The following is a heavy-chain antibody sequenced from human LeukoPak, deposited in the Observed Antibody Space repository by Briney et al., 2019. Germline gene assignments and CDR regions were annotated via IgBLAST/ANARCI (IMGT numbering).Heavy chain of an antibody. Sequence: PSETLSLTCTVSGGSISSGSYYWSWIRQPAGKGLEWIGRIYTSGSTNYNPSLKSRVTISVDTSKNQFSLKLSSVTAADTAVYYCAREPGAVLRFLGGFFDYWGQGTLVTVSS. J-gene: IGHJ4*02. CDR2: IYTSGST. V-gene: IGHV4-61*02. CDR3: AREPGAVLRFLGGFFDY. CDR1: GGSISSGSYY. D-gene: IGHD3-3*01.